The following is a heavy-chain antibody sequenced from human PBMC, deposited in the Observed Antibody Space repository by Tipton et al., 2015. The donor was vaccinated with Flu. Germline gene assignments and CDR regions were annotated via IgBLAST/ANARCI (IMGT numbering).Heavy chain of an antibody. Sequence: TLSLTCTVSSGSISSTGYFCAWIRQPPGKRLELIGSIFPSGITYYNPSLKSRVTISVDTSKNQFSLNLSSMTAADTAVYYCARHGPRTSSQKGLDYWGQGTLVTVSS. D-gene: IGHD2-2*01. CDR1: SGSISSTGYF. V-gene: IGHV4-39*01. J-gene: IGHJ4*02. CDR2: IFPSGIT. CDR3: ARHGPRTSSQKGLDY.